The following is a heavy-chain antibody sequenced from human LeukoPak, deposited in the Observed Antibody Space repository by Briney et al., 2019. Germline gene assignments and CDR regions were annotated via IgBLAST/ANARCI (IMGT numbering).Heavy chain of an antibody. CDR1: GFTFSSYW. CDR3: ARAPRGWFGELYGYSDY. V-gene: IGHV3-7*03. D-gene: IGHD3-10*01. J-gene: IGHJ4*02. CDR2: IKQDGSEK. Sequence: GGSLRLSCAASGFTFSSYWMSWVRQAPGKGLEWVANIKQDGSEKYYVDSVKGRFTISRDNAKNSLYLQMNSLRAEDTAVYYRARAPRGWFGELYGYSDYWGQGTLVTVSS.